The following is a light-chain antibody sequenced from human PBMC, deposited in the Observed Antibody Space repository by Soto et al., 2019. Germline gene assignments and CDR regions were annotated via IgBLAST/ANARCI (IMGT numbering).Light chain of an antibody. V-gene: IGKV1-5*03. CDR1: QSVSGW. CDR2: KAS. CDR3: QHYNSYSEA. J-gene: IGKJ1*01. Sequence: DSQMTQSPSTLSASVGDTFAVTCRASQSVSGWLAWYQQKPGEAPKLLIYKASTLKSGVPSRFSGSGSGTEFTLTISSLQPDDFATYYCQHYNSYSEAFGQGTKVDNK.